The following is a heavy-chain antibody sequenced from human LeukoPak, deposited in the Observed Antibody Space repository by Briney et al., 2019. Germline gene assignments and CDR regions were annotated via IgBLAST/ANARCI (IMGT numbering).Heavy chain of an antibody. Sequence: GGSLRLSCAASGFTFSSYAMHWVRQAPGKGLEWVAVISYDGSNKYYADSVKGRFTISRDNSKNTLYLQMNSLRGEDTAVYYCATPFDYWGQGTLVTVSS. CDR3: ATPFDY. CDR2: ISYDGSNK. J-gene: IGHJ4*02. CDR1: GFTFSSYA. V-gene: IGHV3-30-3*01.